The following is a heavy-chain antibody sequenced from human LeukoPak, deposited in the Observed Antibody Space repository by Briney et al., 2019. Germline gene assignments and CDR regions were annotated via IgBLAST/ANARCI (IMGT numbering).Heavy chain of an antibody. V-gene: IGHV4-39*07. CDR2: IYYSGST. CDR3: ARDHSGWPFDY. D-gene: IGHD6-19*01. J-gene: IGHJ4*02. Sequence: SETLSLTCTVSGGSIGSTNYYWGWIRKPPGKGLEWIANIYYSGSTYYNPSLKSRVTISVDTSKNQFSLKLSSVTAADTAVYYCARDHSGWPFDYWGQGTLVTVSS. CDR1: GGSIGSTNYY.